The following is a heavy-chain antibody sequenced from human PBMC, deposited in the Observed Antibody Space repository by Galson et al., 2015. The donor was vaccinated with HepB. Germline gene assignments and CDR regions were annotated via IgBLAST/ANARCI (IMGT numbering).Heavy chain of an antibody. V-gene: IGHV3-11*03. CDR1: GFSFSDYY. Sequence: SLRLSCAAPGFSFSDYYMSWIRQAPGKGLEWVSYISSYSSYTNYADSVKGRFTISRDNAKNSLYLQMNSLRVEDTAVYYCARILYYDSSGYHYDLSSSGMDVWGQGTTVTVSS. D-gene: IGHD3-22*01. J-gene: IGHJ6*02. CDR2: ISSYSSYT. CDR3: ARILYYDSSGYHYDLSSSGMDV.